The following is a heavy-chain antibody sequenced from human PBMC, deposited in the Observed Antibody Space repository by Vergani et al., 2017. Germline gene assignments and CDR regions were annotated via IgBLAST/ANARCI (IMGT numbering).Heavy chain of an antibody. D-gene: IGHD1-14*01. Sequence: QVQLVQSGAEVKKPGSSVKVSCKASGGTFSSYTISWVRQAPGQGLEWMGRIIPILGIANYAQKFQGRVTITADKSTSTAYMELSSLRSEDAAVYYCARGRNPPTHFDYWGQGTLVTVSS. CDR1: GGTFSSYT. V-gene: IGHV1-69*02. CDR2: IIPILGIA. J-gene: IGHJ4*02. CDR3: ARGRNPPTHFDY.